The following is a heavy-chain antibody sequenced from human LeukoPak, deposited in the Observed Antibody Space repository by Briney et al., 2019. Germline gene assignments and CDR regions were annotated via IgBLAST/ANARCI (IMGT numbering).Heavy chain of an antibody. CDR1: GYTFTSYG. CDR3: ARMAGTTVYYYYMDV. CDR2: ISAYNGNT. D-gene: IGHD1-7*01. J-gene: IGHJ6*03. V-gene: IGHV1-18*01. Sequence: GASVKVSCKASGYTFTSYGISWVRQAPGQGLEWMGWISAYNGNTNYVQKLQGRVTMTTDTSTSTAYMELRSLRSDDTAVYYCARMAGTTVYYYYMDVWGKGTTVTVSS.